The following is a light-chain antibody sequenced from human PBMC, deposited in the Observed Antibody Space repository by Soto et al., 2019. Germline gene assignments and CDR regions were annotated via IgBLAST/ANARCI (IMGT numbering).Light chain of an antibody. CDR2: DVS. CDR1: SSDVGGYNY. J-gene: IGLJ1*01. Sequence: SVLTQPRSVSGSPGQSVTISCTGTSSDVGGYNYVSWYQQHPGKAPKLMIYDVSKRPSGVPDRFSGSKSGNTASLTISGLQAEDEADYYCCSYAGSYTFVFGPGTKVTVL. CDR3: CSYAGSYTFV. V-gene: IGLV2-11*01.